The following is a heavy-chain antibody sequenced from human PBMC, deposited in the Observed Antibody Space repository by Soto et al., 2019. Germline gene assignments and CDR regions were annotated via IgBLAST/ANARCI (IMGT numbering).Heavy chain of an antibody. CDR2: INPSGGST. D-gene: IGHD2-2*01. Sequence: ASVKASCKASGYTFTSYYMHWVRQAPGQGLEWMGIINPSGGSTSYAQKFQGRVTMTRDTSTSTVYMELSSLRSEDTAVYYCAISDCSSTSCYASLYYYYGMDVWGQGTTVTVSS. CDR3: AISDCSSTSCYASLYYYYGMDV. J-gene: IGHJ6*02. CDR1: GYTFTSYY. V-gene: IGHV1-46*01.